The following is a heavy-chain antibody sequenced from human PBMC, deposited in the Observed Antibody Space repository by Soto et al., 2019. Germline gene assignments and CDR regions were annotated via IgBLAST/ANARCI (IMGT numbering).Heavy chain of an antibody. Sequence: GGSLRLSCTGSGFAFGEYAVTWVRQTPGKGLEWVGFITSRAYGAKTEYAASLKGRFSISRDDSKSIAYLQMNGLKIEDTAVYFCTRVPPKSYRTSPFDVWGQGTRVTVSS. D-gene: IGHD2-2*01. CDR3: TRVPPKSYRTSPFDV. CDR1: GFAFGEYA. CDR2: ITSRAYGAKT. V-gene: IGHV3-49*04. J-gene: IGHJ3*01.